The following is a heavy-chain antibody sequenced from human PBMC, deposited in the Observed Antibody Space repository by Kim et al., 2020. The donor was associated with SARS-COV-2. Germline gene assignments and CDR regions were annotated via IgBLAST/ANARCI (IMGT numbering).Heavy chain of an antibody. D-gene: IGHD2-21*02. CDR3: ARDMPGDWVGGDYFDY. CDR2: ISSSSSYT. Sequence: GGSLRLSCAASGFTFSDYYMSWIRQAPGKGLEWVSYISSSSSYTNYADSVKGRFTISRDNAKNSLYLQMNSLRAEDTAVYYCARDMPGDWVGGDYFDYWGQGTLVTVSS. J-gene: IGHJ4*02. V-gene: IGHV3-11*06. CDR1: GFTFSDYY.